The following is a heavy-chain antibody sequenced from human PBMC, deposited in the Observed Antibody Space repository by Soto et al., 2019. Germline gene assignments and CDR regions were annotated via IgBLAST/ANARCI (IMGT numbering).Heavy chain of an antibody. D-gene: IGHD3-22*01. CDR2: IYYSGST. J-gene: IGHJ1*01. V-gene: IGHV4-39*01. CDR1: GGSISSSSYY. Sequence: SETLSLTCTVSGGSISSSSYYWGWIRQPPGKGLEWIGSIYYSGSTYYNPSLKSRVTISVDTSKNQFSLKLSSVTAADTAVYYCARQRSNYYDSSGYYAPEYFQHWGQGTLVT. CDR3: ARQRSNYYDSSGYYAPEYFQH.